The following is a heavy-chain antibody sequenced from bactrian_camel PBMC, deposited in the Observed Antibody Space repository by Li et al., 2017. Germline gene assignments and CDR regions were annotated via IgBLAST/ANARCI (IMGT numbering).Heavy chain of an antibody. Sequence: DVQLVESGGGSVQAGGSLRLSCTASGVIWSMYAVGWFRQVPEGEREGVAMIGTDGLAIYADSVKGRFTISQDNDKKNLFLQMNSLEVDDTAKYYCAAGPLGARRRSGDWCFKALGYNYSGQGTQVTVS. D-gene: IGHD2*01. CDR1: GVIWSMYA. CDR3: AAGPLGARRRSGDWCFKALGYNY. CDR2: IGTDGLA. J-gene: IGHJ4*01. V-gene: IGHV3S67*01.